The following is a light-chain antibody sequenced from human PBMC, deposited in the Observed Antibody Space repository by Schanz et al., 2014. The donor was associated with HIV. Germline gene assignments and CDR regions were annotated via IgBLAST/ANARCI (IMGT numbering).Light chain of an antibody. CDR3: QQANNIPFT. Sequence: DIQMTQSPSAMSASVGDRVTITCRASQGISGSLAWFQQRPGKVPKRLIYATSSLQSGAPSRFSGSGSGTEFSLTISSLQPEDFALYYCQQANNIPFTFGPGTKVDAK. V-gene: IGKV1-17*03. CDR2: ATS. CDR1: QGISGS. J-gene: IGKJ3*01.